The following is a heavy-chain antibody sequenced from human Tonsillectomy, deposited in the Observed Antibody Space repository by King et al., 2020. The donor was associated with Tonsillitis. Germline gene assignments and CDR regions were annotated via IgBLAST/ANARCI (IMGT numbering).Heavy chain of an antibody. Sequence: VQLQESGPGLVKPSETLSLTCTVSGGSISDYYWSWIRQPPGKGLDWIVYIYYSGRTEYNPSRNSRLTISVDTSKNQFSLKLSSVTAADTAVYYCARDPAVADTWGWFDSWGQGTLVTVSS. V-gene: IGHV4-59*01. D-gene: IGHD6-19*01. J-gene: IGHJ5*01. CDR2: IYYSGRT. CDR1: GGSISDYY. CDR3: ARDPAVADTWGWFDS.